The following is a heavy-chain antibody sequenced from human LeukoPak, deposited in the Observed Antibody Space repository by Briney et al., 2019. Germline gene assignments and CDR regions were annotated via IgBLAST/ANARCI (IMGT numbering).Heavy chain of an antibody. Sequence: GGSLRLSCAASGFTFRSYWMSWVRQAPGKGLEWVANINQDGSEKYYVDSVKGRFTISRDNAKNSLYLQMNSLRAEDTAVYYCARGRYSSGFGGNCYYYYMDVWGKGTTVTVSS. V-gene: IGHV3-7*01. D-gene: IGHD5-18*01. CDR3: ARGRYSSGFGGNCYYYYMDV. CDR2: INQDGSEK. CDR1: GFTFRSYW. J-gene: IGHJ6*03.